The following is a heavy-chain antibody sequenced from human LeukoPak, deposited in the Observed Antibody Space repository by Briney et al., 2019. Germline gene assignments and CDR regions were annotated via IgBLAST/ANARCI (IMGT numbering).Heavy chain of an antibody. J-gene: IGHJ4*02. CDR3: ARGPYYYDSSGYSLDY. V-gene: IGHV1-18*01. CDR2: ISAYNGNT. Sequence: ATVKVSRKASGYTFTSYGISWVRQAPGQGLEWMGWISAYNGNTNYAQKLQGRVTMTTDTSTSTAYMELRSLRSDDTAVYYCARGPYYYDSSGYSLDYWGQGTLVTVSS. CDR1: GYTFTSYG. D-gene: IGHD3-22*01.